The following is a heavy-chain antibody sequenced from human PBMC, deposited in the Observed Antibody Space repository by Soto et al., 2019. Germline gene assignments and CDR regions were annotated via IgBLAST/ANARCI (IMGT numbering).Heavy chain of an antibody. D-gene: IGHD1-1*01. CDR3: AGNEGSRSLWTLCGMDV. Sequence: QVQLQESGPGLVKPSETLSLTCTVSGGSISTHYWSWIRQPPGKGLEWVGYIYHTGTTNYNPSLKRPVTTSPDTSKNMLSLNVSTVTAADTATYYCAGNEGSRSLWTLCGMDVWGQGTKVTVS. V-gene: IGHV4-59*11. J-gene: IGHJ6*02. CDR2: IYHTGTT. CDR1: GGSISTHY.